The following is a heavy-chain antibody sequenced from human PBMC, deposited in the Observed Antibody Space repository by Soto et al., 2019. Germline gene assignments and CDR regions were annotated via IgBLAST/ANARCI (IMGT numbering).Heavy chain of an antibody. J-gene: IGHJ4*02. D-gene: IGHD3-3*01. CDR1: GYTFTLYA. CDR2: INAANGNT. Sequence: ASVKVSCNASGYTFTLYARHWVRQAPGQRLEWMGWINAANGNTKSSQKFQGRVTFTRDTSASTGYMELSTLNSADTAVYYCARDQRRDYDFWSGYSQGFDYWGQGTPVTVSS. V-gene: IGHV1-3*01. CDR3: ARDQRRDYDFWSGYSQGFDY.